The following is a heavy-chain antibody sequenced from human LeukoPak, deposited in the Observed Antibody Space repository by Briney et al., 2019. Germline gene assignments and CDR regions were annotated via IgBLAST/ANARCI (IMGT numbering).Heavy chain of an antibody. CDR3: ARQEGGYYDY. J-gene: IGHJ4*02. V-gene: IGHV4-59*01. D-gene: IGHD3-22*01. Sequence: SETLSLTCTASGGSISSNYWSWIRQPPGKGLEWIGYIYYSGSTNYNPSLKSRVTISVDTSKNQFSLKLSSVTAADTAVYYCARQEGGYYDYWGQGTLVTVSS. CDR1: GGSISSNY. CDR2: IYYSGST.